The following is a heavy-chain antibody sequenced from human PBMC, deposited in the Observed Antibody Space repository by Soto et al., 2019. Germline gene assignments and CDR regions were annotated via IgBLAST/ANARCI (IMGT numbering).Heavy chain of an antibody. CDR1: GYTFTGYY. Sequence: ASVKVSGKASGYTFTGYYMHWVRQAPGQGLEWMGWINPNSGGTNYAQKFQGRVTMTRDTSISTAYMELSRLRSDDTAVYYCAREDCSSTSCWDRWFDPWGQGTLVTVS. V-gene: IGHV1-2*02. CDR3: AREDCSSTSCWDRWFDP. CDR2: INPNSGGT. D-gene: IGHD2-2*01. J-gene: IGHJ5*02.